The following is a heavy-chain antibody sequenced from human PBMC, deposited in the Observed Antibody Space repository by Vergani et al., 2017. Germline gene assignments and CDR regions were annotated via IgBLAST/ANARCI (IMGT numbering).Heavy chain of an antibody. CDR2: IYYSGST. D-gene: IGHD4-23*01. Sequence: QVQLQESGPGLVKPSETLSLTCTVSGGSISSYYWSWIRQPPGNGMEWIGYIYYSGSTYYNPSLKSRITISLDTSKNQFSLKLNSVTAADTAVYYCARGVRWGGDYWGQGTLVTVSS. CDR1: GGSISSYY. V-gene: IGHV4-59*12. J-gene: IGHJ4*02. CDR3: ARGVRWGGDY.